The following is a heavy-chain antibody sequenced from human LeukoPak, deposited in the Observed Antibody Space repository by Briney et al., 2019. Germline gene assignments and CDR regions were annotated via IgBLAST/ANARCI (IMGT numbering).Heavy chain of an antibody. J-gene: IGHJ4*02. CDR2: IYHSGST. CDR1: GGSISSSNW. Sequence: PSETLSLTCAVSGGSISSSNWWSWVRQPPGKGLEWIGEIYHSGSTNYNPSLKSRVTISVDKSKNQFSLKLSSVTAADTAVYYCARASHDFWSGYFDYWGQGTLVTVSS. V-gene: IGHV4-4*02. D-gene: IGHD3-3*01. CDR3: ARASHDFWSGYFDY.